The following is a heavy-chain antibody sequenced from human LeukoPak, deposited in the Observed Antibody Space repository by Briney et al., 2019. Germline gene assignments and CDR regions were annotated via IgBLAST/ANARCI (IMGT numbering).Heavy chain of an antibody. CDR3: ARQKADAGTGF. J-gene: IGHJ4*02. V-gene: IGHV4-39*01. CDR1: GGSISDSSYY. D-gene: IGHD6-13*01. Sequence: SETLSLTCTVSGGSISDSSYYWGWIRQPPGKGLEWIGSIYYSGSAYYNPSLKSRLTISGDTSKNQCSLRLRSVTAADTDVYYCARQKADAGTGFWGQGTLVTVSS. CDR2: IYYSGSA.